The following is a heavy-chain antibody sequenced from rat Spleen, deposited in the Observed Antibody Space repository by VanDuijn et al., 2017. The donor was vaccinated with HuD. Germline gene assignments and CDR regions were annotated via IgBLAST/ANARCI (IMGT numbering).Heavy chain of an antibody. D-gene: IGHD1-4*01. CDR2: IWGDGST. J-gene: IGHJ3*01. Sequence: QVQLKESGPGLVKPSETLSLTCTVSAFSLTHFHINWVRQSPGKGLEWMGVIWGDGSTTYNSALTSRLSISRDTSKSQVFLKMSGLKTEDTATYYCARVGTRVSRFAYWGQGTLVTVSS. V-gene: IGHV2-32*01. CDR3: ARVGTRVSRFAY. CDR1: AFSLTHFH.